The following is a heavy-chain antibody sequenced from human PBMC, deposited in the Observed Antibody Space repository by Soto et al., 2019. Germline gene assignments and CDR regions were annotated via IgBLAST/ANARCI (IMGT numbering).Heavy chain of an antibody. CDR2: IYHSGST. Sequence: SETLSLTCAVSGYSISSGYYWGWIRQPPGKGLEWIGSIYHSGSTYYNPSLKSRVTISVDTSKNQFSLKLSSVTAADTAVYYCARDQSSGIVVVAYFDYWGQGTLVTVSS. CDR1: GYSISSGYY. D-gene: IGHD3-22*01. V-gene: IGHV4-38-2*02. J-gene: IGHJ4*02. CDR3: ARDQSSGIVVVAYFDY.